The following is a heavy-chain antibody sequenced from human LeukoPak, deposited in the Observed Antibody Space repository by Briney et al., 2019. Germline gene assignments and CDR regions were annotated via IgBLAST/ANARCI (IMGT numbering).Heavy chain of an antibody. D-gene: IGHD4-17*01. CDR2: IWYDGSNK. V-gene: IGHV3-33*01. CDR3: AREALPIYGDYAKPGSSHYYGMDV. J-gene: IGHJ6*02. CDR1: GFTFSSYG. Sequence: GGSLRLSCAASGFTFSSYGMHWVRQAPGKGLEWVAVIWYDGSNKYYADSVKGRFTISRDNSKNTLYLQMNSLRAEDTAVYYCAREALPIYGDYAKPGSSHYYGMDVWGQGTTVTVSS.